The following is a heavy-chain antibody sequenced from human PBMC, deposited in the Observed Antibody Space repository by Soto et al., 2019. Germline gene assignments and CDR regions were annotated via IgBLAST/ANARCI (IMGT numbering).Heavy chain of an antibody. CDR1: GDSVSSNSAA. V-gene: IGHV6-1*01. CDR3: ARGFVVGPKAAFDI. CDR2: TYYRSKWYN. D-gene: IGHD2-15*01. Sequence: SQTLSLTCAISGDSVSSNSAAWNWIRQSPSRGLEWLGRTYYRSKWYNDYAVSVKSRITINPDTSKKQFSLQLKSVTPEDTAVYYCARGFVVGPKAAFDIWGQGTMVTVSS. J-gene: IGHJ3*02.